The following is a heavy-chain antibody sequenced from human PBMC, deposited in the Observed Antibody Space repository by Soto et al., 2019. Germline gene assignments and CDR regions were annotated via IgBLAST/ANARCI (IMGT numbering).Heavy chain of an antibody. CDR3: VSTTAVAGAPEFDY. D-gene: IGHD6-19*01. J-gene: IGHJ4*02. CDR1: GFTFSSYS. CDR2: ISYDVSKR. Sequence: QVQLVESGGGVVQPGRSLRLSCAASGFTFSSYSMHWVRQARGKGLEWVAVISYDVSKRDYADSVKGRFTISRDNSKNTLYLQMNSLRAEDTAVYFCVSTTAVAGAPEFDYWGQGTLVTVSS. V-gene: IGHV3-30-3*01.